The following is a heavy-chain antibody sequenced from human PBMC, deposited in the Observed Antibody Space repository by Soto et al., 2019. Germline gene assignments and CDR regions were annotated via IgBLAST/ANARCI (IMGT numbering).Heavy chain of an antibody. CDR1: GLTVSGKKY. D-gene: IGHD1-26*01. CDR2: LYDVDGS. CDR3: ATWHEREHAYDV. Sequence: GGSLRLSCAAFGLTVSGKKYVAWVRQAPGKGLEWVSALYDVDGSFYADSVKGRFTTSSDSSKTTVYLQMDGLRPDDTAVYYCATWHEREHAYDVWGQGTTVTVS. J-gene: IGHJ3*01. V-gene: IGHV3-53*01.